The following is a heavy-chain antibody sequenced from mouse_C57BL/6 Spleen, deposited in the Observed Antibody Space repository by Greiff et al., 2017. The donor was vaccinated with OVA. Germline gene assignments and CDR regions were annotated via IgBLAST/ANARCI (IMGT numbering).Heavy chain of an antibody. Sequence: VQLKQSGPELVKPGASVKISCKASGYSFTDYNMNWVKQSNGKSLEWIGVINPNYGTTSYNQKFKGKATLTVDQSSSTAYMQLNSLTSEDSAVYFCARPIYYDYWYFDVWGTGTTVTVSS. V-gene: IGHV1-39*01. CDR3: ARPIYYDYWYFDV. D-gene: IGHD2-4*01. J-gene: IGHJ1*03. CDR2: INPNYGTT. CDR1: GYSFTDYN.